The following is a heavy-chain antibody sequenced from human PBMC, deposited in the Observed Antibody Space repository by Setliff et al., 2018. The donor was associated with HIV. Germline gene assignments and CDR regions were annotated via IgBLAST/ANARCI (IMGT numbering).Heavy chain of an antibody. V-gene: IGHV7-4-1*02. J-gene: IGHJ4*02. Sequence: ASVKVSCKASRYTFTSYAMNWVRQAPGQGLEWMGWINTNTGNPTYAQGFTGRFVFSLDTSVSTAYLQISSLKAEDTAVYYCARGPHLSVTTVTRGDYWGQGTLVTRLL. CDR1: RYTFTSYA. D-gene: IGHD4-17*01. CDR3: ARGPHLSVTTVTRGDY. CDR2: INTNTGNP.